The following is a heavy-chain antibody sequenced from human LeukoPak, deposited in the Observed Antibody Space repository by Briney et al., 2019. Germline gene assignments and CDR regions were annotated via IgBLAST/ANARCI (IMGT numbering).Heavy chain of an antibody. CDR3: AREDCSGGSCYSVY. CDR1: GGSISSYY. Sequence: SETLSLTCTVSGGSISSYYWSWIRQPPGKGLEWIGRIYTSGSTNYNPSLKSRVTISVDTSKNQFSLKLSSVTAADTAVYYCAREDCSGGSCYSVYWGQGTLVTVSS. CDR2: IYTSGST. V-gene: IGHV4-4*08. D-gene: IGHD2-15*01. J-gene: IGHJ4*02.